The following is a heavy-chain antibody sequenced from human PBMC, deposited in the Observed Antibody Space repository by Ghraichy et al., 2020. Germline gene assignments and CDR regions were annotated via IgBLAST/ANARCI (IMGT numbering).Heavy chain of an antibody. V-gene: IGHV1-18*01. J-gene: IGHJ6*02. Sequence: ASVKVSCKASGYTFTSYGISWVRQAPGQGLEWMGWISAYNGNTNYAQKLQGRVTMTTDTSTSTAYMELRSLRSDDTAVYYCARDLRRQWGDGATYYYYGMDVWGQGTTVTVSS. D-gene: IGHD1-26*01. CDR1: GYTFTSYG. CDR2: ISAYNGNT. CDR3: ARDLRRQWGDGATYYYYGMDV.